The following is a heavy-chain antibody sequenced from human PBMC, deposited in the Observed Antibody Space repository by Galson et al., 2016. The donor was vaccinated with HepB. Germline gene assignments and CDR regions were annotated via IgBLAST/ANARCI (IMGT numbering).Heavy chain of an antibody. V-gene: IGHV3-23*01. CDR3: TRDGYNHIAFDI. Sequence: SLRLSCAASRFTFSTYAMHWVRQAPGKGPEWVSSSSGTGATTYYADSVKGRFTISRDNLRNTLYLQLDSLRAEDTALYYCTRDGYNHIAFDIWGRGTMVTVSS. J-gene: IGHJ3*02. CDR2: SSGTGATT. CDR1: RFTFSTYA. D-gene: IGHD5-24*01.